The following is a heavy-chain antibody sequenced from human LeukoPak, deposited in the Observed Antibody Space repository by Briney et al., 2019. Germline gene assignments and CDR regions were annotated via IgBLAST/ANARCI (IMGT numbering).Heavy chain of an antibody. V-gene: IGHV3-23*01. CDR1: GFTFSSYA. D-gene: IGHD3-16*01. CDR3: ARGGDYGDY. J-gene: IGHJ4*02. CDR2: ISGSGSVT. Sequence: GGSLRLSCAASGFTFSSYAMSWVRQAPGKGLEWVSSISGSGSVTYYADSVKGRFTISRDKSKNTLYLQMNSLRAEDAAVYYCARGGDYGDYWGQGTLVTVSS.